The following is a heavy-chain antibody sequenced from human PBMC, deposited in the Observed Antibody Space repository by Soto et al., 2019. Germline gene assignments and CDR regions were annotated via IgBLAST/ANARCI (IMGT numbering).Heavy chain of an antibody. Sequence: HTLSLTCAISGDSVSSNSAAWNWIMQSPSRGLDWLGRTYYRSKCSNDYAVSVKSRMTINPDTSKNQFSLQLNSVTPEDTAVYYCARGTALLGVWGQGTTVTVSS. CDR2: TYYRSKCSN. CDR1: GDSVSSNSAA. J-gene: IGHJ6*02. V-gene: IGHV6-1*01. CDR3: ARGTALLGV. D-gene: IGHD5-18*01.